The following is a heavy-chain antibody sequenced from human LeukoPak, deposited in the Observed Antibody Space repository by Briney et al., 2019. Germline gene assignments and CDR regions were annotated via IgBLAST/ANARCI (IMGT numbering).Heavy chain of an antibody. CDR1: GGSISSYY. J-gene: IGHJ4*02. CDR2: IYYNGGT. Sequence: SETLSLTCTVSGGSISSYYWSWIRQPPGKGLEWIGYIYYNGGTNYNPSLKSRVTISVDTSKNQFSLKLSSVTAADTAVYYCAKIAMSGYSSSWFDYWGQGTLVTVSS. V-gene: IGHV4-59*01. D-gene: IGHD6-13*01. CDR3: AKIAMSGYSSSWFDY.